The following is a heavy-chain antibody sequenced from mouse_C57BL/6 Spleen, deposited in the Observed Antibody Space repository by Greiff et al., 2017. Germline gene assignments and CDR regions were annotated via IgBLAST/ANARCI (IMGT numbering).Heavy chain of an antibody. CDR1: GFSLTSYG. D-gene: IGHD2-2*01. Sequence: QVQLKESGPGLVQPSQSLSITCTVSGFSLTSYGVHWVRQSPGKGLEWLGVIWSGGSTDYNAAFISRLSISKDNSKSQVFFKMNSLQADDTAIYYCASLLYDGYLWYFDVWGTGTTDTVSS. J-gene: IGHJ1*03. CDR3: ASLLYDGYLWYFDV. V-gene: IGHV2-2*01. CDR2: IWSGGST.